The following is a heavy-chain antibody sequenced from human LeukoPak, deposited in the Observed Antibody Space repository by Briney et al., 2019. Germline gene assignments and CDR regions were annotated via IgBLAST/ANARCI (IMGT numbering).Heavy chain of an antibody. Sequence: GGSLRLSCAASGFTFSSYAMSWVRQAPGKGLEWVANIKQEGSEKNHVDSVKGRFTISRGNAKSSLYLQMNSLRAEDTAVYYCAREAAESYGMDVWGQGTTVTVSS. D-gene: IGHD6-25*01. V-gene: IGHV3-7*01. CDR2: IKQEGSEK. J-gene: IGHJ6*02. CDR3: AREAAESYGMDV. CDR1: GFTFSSYA.